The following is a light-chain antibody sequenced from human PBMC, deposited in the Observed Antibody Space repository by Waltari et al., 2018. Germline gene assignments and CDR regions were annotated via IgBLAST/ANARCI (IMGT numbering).Light chain of an antibody. CDR3: AAWDDTLSGVV. CDR2: RNN. V-gene: IGLV1-47*01. CDR1: SPNIGSTH. Sequence: QSVLTQSPSASAAPGQRVTIPCSGSSPNIGSTHVYWYQHVPGTAPKLLIYRNNQRPSGVPDRFSGSKSGTSASLAVSGLRSEDEADYYCAAWDDTLSGVVFGGGTKLTVL. J-gene: IGLJ2*01.